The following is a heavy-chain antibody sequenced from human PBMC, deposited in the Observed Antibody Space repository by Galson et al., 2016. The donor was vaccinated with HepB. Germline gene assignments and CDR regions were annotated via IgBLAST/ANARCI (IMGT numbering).Heavy chain of an antibody. CDR2: INHSGST. V-gene: IGHV4-34*01. CDR3: ARGGRGRWPQNWFDP. J-gene: IGHJ5*02. CDR1: GGSFSAYY. D-gene: IGHD5-24*01. Sequence: SETLSLTCAVYGGSFSAYYWSWIRQPPGKGLEWIGEINHSGSTNYNPSLKSRATISVDTSKNQFSLKLSSVTAADTAVYYCARGGRGRWPQNWFDPWGQGTLVTVSS.